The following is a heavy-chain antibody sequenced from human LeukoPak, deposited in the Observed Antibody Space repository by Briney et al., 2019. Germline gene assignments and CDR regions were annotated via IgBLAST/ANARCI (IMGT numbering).Heavy chain of an antibody. Sequence: ASVNVSCKASGYTFTSYYMHWVRQAPGQGLEWMGIINPSGGSTSYAQKFQGRVTMTRDTSTSTVYMELSSLRSEDTAVYYCASGFCSSTSCYTGWFDPWGQGTLVTVSP. CDR3: ASGFCSSTSCYTGWFDP. D-gene: IGHD2-2*02. CDR2: INPSGGST. CDR1: GYTFTSYY. J-gene: IGHJ5*02. V-gene: IGHV1-46*03.